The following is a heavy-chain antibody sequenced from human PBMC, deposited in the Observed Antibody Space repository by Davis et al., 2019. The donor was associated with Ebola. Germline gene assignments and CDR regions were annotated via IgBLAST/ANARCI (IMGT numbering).Heavy chain of an antibody. D-gene: IGHD6-19*01. Sequence: AASVKVSCKASGYTFTSHDINWVRQATGQGLEWVGWINPNSGNTGYARKFQGRVTMTRITSINTAYMELRSLRSDDSAVYYCARATFGYNSGWYADYWGQGTLVTVSS. J-gene: IGHJ4*02. CDR1: GYTFTSHD. V-gene: IGHV1-8*01. CDR3: ARATFGYNSGWYADY. CDR2: INPNSGNT.